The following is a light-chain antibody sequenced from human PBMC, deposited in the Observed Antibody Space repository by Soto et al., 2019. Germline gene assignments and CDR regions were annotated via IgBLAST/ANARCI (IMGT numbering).Light chain of an antibody. J-gene: IGKJ5*01. CDR3: QQRSNWRIT. V-gene: IGKV3-11*01. Sequence: EIVFTQSPATLSLSPGERATLSCRASQSVSSSLAWYPPKPGQAPRLLISDTSNRATGIPARFSCSGSGTEFTRTISSLEPEDVAVYDCQQRSNWRITFGQGTRLEIK. CDR2: DTS. CDR1: QSVSSS.